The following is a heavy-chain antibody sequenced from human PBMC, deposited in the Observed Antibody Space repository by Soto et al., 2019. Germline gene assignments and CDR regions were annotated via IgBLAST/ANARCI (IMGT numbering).Heavy chain of an antibody. CDR1: GGTFSSYA. J-gene: IGHJ6*02. Sequence: QVQLVQSGAEVKKPGSSVKVSCKASGGTFSSYAISWVRQAPGQGLEWMGGIIPISGTANYAQKFQGRVTITAAESTSTAYMELGSLRSEDTAVYYCARSQGSSTSLELYYYYYYGMDVWGQGTTVTVSS. CDR2: IIPISGTA. CDR3: ARSQGSSTSLELYYYYYYGMDV. V-gene: IGHV1-69*19. D-gene: IGHD2-2*01.